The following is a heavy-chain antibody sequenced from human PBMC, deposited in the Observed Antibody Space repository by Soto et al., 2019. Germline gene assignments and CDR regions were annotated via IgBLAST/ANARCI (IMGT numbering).Heavy chain of an antibody. CDR2: ISYDGSNK. J-gene: IGHJ4*02. Sequence: PGGSLRLSCAASGFTFSSYAMHWVRQAPGKGLEWVAVISYDGSNKYYADSVKGRFTISRDNSKNTLYLQMNSLRAEDTAVYYCAREIQYSSGLAFDYWGQGTLVTVS. D-gene: IGHD6-19*01. CDR3: AREIQYSSGLAFDY. CDR1: GFTFSSYA. V-gene: IGHV3-30-3*01.